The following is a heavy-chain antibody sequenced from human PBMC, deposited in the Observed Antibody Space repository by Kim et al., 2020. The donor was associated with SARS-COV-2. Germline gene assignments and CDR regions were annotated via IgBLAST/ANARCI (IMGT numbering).Heavy chain of an antibody. CDR3: ARDIQYYGSGSYYNGFDP. V-gene: IGHV3-33*05. CDR1: GFTFSSYG. D-gene: IGHD3-10*01. Sequence: GGSLRLSCAASGFTFSSYGMHWVRQAPGKGLEWVAVISYDGSNKYYADSVKGRFTISRDNSKNTLYLQMNSLRAEDTAVYYCARDIQYYGSGSYYNGFDPWGQGTLVTVSS. CDR2: ISYDGSNK. J-gene: IGHJ5*02.